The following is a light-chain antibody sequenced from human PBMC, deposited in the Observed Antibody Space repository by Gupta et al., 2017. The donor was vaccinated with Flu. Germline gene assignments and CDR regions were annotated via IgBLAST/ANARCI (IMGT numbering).Light chain of an antibody. CDR3: CSYAGSYTWL. CDR1: STDVGGYNY. CDR2: DVT. V-gene: IGLV2-11*01. J-gene: IGLJ2*01. Sequence: TSTDVGGYNYVSWYQQHPGKAPKLMIYDVTKRPSGVPDRFSGSRSGNTASLTISGLQAEDEADYYCCSYAGSYTWLFGGGTKLTVL.